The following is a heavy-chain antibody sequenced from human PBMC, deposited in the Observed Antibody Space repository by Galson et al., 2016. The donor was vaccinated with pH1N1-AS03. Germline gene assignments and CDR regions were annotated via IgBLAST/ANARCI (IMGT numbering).Heavy chain of an antibody. J-gene: IGHJ3*02. V-gene: IGHV2-70*04. Sequence: PALVKPTQTLTLTCTFSGFSLSTNEMRVSWIRQPPGKALEWLARIDWDDDKFYSSSLKTRLTISKDTSRNQVVLTMTNMDPVDTATYSCARGGIVVPETFAFPIWGRETTFSVFS. D-gene: IGHD6-19*01. CDR3: ARGGIVVPETFAFPI. CDR1: GFSLSTNEMR. CDR2: IDWDDDK.